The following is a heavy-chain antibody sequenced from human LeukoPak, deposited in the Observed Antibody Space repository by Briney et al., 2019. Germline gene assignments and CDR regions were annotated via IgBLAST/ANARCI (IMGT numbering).Heavy chain of an antibody. CDR3: ARVGGHSGTYYDGFDI. CDR2: TYSRSKWYN. J-gene: IGHJ3*02. D-gene: IGHD1-26*01. CDR1: GDSVSSNSAT. Sequence: SQTLSLTCAISGDSVSSNSATWNWIRQSPSRGLEWLGRTYSRSKWYNEYAVSVRSRITINPDTSKNQFSLQLNSVTPEDTAVYHCARVGGHSGTYYDGFDIWGQGTMVTVSS. V-gene: IGHV6-1*01.